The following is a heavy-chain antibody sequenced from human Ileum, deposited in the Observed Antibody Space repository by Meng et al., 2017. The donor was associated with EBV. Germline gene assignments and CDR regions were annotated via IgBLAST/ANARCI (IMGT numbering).Heavy chain of an antibody. V-gene: IGHV4-4*02. Sequence: GRVQEEGPGLGIPSGTRAITRAGSGGSISVINWCSWVRQSPEKGLEWIGEMSDSGFTHYNPSIKSRVTISADKSNNQFSLKLTSVTSADTAVYFCAKNGEKYFEYWGQGTLVTVSS. CDR2: MSDSGFT. CDR1: GGSISVINW. J-gene: IGHJ4*02. CDR3: AKNGEKYFEY.